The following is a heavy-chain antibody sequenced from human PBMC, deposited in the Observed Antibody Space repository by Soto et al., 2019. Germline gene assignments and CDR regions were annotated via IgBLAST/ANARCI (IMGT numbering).Heavy chain of an antibody. CDR2: INPSGGST. J-gene: IGHJ6*02. Sequence: QVQLVQSGAEVKKPGASVKASCKASGNTFLHYYMHWVRQAPGQGLEWMGLINPSGGSTTYAQKCQGRFTMTRDTSTSTLYMDLSRLKSADTAVYYCAWGSVAGPDYNMDVWGQGTTVTVSS. D-gene: IGHD6-19*01. CDR3: AWGSVAGPDYNMDV. V-gene: IGHV1-46*01. CDR1: GNTFLHYY.